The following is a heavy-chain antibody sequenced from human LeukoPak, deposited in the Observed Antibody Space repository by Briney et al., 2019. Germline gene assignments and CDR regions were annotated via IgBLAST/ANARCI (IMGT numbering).Heavy chain of an antibody. CDR2: IYSGGST. J-gene: IGHJ3*02. CDR3: ARGGIVGAKGAFDI. D-gene: IGHD1-26*01. CDR1: GFTVSSNY. V-gene: IGHV3-53*01. Sequence: GSLRLSCAASGFTVSSNYMSWVRQAPGKGLEWVSVIYSGGSTYYADSVKGRFTISRDNSKNTLYLQMNSLRAEDTAVYYCARGGIVGAKGAFDIWGQGTMVTVSS.